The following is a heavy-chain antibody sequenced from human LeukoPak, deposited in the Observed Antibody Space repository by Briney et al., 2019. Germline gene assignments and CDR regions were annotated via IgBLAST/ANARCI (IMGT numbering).Heavy chain of an antibody. J-gene: IGHJ2*01. Sequence: SETLSLTCAVSGGSISSGDYYWSWIRQPPGKGLEWIGYIYYIGNTFYNPSLKSRVTISVDTSKNQFSLKLSSVTAADTAVYYCASAYCGGDCTPYWYFDLWGRGTLVTVSS. CDR2: IYYIGNT. CDR3: ASAYCGGDCTPYWYFDL. CDR1: GGSISSGDYY. V-gene: IGHV4-30-4*01. D-gene: IGHD2-21*02.